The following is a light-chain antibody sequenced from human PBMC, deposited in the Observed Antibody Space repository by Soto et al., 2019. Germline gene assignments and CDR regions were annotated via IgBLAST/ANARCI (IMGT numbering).Light chain of an antibody. CDR2: DAF. V-gene: IGKV1-5*01. J-gene: IGKJ2*02. CDR1: QSLSGW. CDR3: QQFASYRWT. Sequence: DVQKTQAPPAVSARDGNRVTSSCLSSQSLSGWLAWYKQTPGQAPYVLISDAFRLESGVSSRFRGSGSGTEFSLSMSSLHPGTSATFYSQQFASYRWTFDRGAKLDIK.